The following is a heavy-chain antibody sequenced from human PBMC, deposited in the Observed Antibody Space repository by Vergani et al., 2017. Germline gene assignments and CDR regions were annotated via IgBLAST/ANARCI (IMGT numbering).Heavy chain of an antibody. CDR3: AREILTGYCTGSSWFDP. CDR1: GFTFTAHG. V-gene: IGHV3-48*01. D-gene: IGHD3-9*01. Sequence: EVQLLESGGGSAQPGESLRLSCVASGFTFTAHGLNWVRQAPGKGLEWVSGISGQNFRTHYADSVKGRFTITRDNAKNSLYLQMNSLRAEDTAVYYCAREILTGYCTGSSWFDPWGQGTLVTVSS. J-gene: IGHJ5*02. CDR2: ISGQNFRT.